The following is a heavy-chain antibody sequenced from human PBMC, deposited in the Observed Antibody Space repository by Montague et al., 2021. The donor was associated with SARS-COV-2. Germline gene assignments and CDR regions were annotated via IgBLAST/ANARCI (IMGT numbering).Heavy chain of an antibody. CDR2: IRPYRTST. V-gene: IGHV3-74*01. CDR3: VRPLWFGDSDYYFDS. J-gene: IGHJ4*02. CDR1: VFTFRRYW. D-gene: IGHD3-10*01. Sequence: SLRLYCAASVFTFRRYWMHLVRQVPGRGLVWVSRIRPYRTSTHYXXSVKVRFVISRDNAKNTLSLEITNLRVDDTAIYYCVRPLWFGDSDYYFDSCGQGTMVSVSS.